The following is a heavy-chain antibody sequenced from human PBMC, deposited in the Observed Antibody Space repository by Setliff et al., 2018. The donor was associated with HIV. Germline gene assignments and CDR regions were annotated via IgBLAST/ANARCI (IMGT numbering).Heavy chain of an antibody. CDR1: GYTFTTYT. Sequence: GASVKVSCKASGYTFTTYTIHWVRQAPGQGLEWMGRINTDNANTEYSQKFQGRVAITRDTSASTAYMELSSLRSEDTAVYYCARVPYSSGYWGQGTLVTVSS. J-gene: IGHJ4*02. CDR2: INTDNANT. CDR3: ARVPYSSGY. V-gene: IGHV1-3*04. D-gene: IGHD6-19*01.